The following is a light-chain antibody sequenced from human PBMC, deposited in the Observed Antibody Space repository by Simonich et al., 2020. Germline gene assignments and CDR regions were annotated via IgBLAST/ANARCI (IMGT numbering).Light chain of an antibody. Sequence: EIVMTQSPATLSVSPGERATLSCRASQSVSRYLAWYQQKPGQAPRLLIYDASNRATVIPPRFSGSGSGTDFTLTISSLEPEDCAVYYCQQRSNWITFGQGTRLEIK. V-gene: IGKV3-11*01. CDR1: QSVSRY. CDR2: DAS. CDR3: QQRSNWIT. J-gene: IGKJ5*01.